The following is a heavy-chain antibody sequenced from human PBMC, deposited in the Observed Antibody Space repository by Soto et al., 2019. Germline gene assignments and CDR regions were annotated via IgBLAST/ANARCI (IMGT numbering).Heavy chain of an antibody. D-gene: IGHD3-9*01. Sequence: QVQLVQSGAEVKKPGASVKVSCKASGYTFTSYGISWVRQAPGQGLEWMGWISTYNGNTNYAQKLQGRVTMTTDTSTGTAYMELRSLRSDDTAVYYCARVDYDILTEYWYFDLWGRGTLVTVSS. CDR1: GYTFTSYG. CDR3: ARVDYDILTEYWYFDL. V-gene: IGHV1-18*01. CDR2: ISTYNGNT. J-gene: IGHJ2*01.